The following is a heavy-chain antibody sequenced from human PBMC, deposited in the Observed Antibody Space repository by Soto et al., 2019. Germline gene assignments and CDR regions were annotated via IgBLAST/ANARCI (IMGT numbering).Heavy chain of an antibody. D-gene: IGHD1-26*01. V-gene: IGHV1-3*01. CDR1: GYTFTSYA. CDR3: ARGGSYYYYYGMDV. CDR2: INAGNGNT. J-gene: IGHJ6*02. Sequence: GASVKVSCKASGYTFTSYAMHWVRQAPGQRLEWMGWINAGNGNTKYSQKFQGRVTITRDTSASTAYMELSSLRSEDTAVYYCARGGSYYYYYGMDVWGQGTTVTVSS.